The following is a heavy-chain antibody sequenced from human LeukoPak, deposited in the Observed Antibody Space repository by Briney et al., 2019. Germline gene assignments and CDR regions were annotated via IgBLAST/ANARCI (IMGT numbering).Heavy chain of an antibody. V-gene: IGHV3-30*18. CDR2: ISYDGSNK. J-gene: IGHJ4*02. CDR3: AKDCVTNGACYAFDY. Sequence: GRSLRLSCAASGFTFSSYGMHWVRQAPGKGLEWVAVISYDGSNKYYADSVKGRFTISRDNSKNTLYLQMNSLRAEDTAVYYCAKDCVTNGACYAFDYWGQGTLVTVSS. D-gene: IGHD2-8*01. CDR1: GFTFSSYG.